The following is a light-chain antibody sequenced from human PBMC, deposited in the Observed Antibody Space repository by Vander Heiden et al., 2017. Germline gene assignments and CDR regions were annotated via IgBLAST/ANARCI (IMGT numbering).Light chain of an antibody. Sequence: QAVLTQPSSLSASPGASASLTFPLHSGINVDNYRIYWYQQKPGSPPQYLLRFQSDSDKQQGSGVPSRFSGSKDASANAGILLISGLQSDDEADYYCMIWHTSGYVFGAGTKVTVL. CDR3: MIWHTSGYV. CDR1: SGINVDNYR. J-gene: IGLJ1*01. V-gene: IGLV5-45*03. CDR2: FQSDSDK.